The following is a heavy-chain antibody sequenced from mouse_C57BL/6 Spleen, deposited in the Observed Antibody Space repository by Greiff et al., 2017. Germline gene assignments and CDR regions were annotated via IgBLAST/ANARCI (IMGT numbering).Heavy chain of an antibody. J-gene: IGHJ2*01. CDR1: GFTFTDYY. CDR2: IRNKANGYTT. Sequence: EVKLVESGGGLVQPGCSLSLSCAASGFTFTDYYMSWVRQPPGKALEWLGFIRNKANGYTTEYRASVKVRFTISRGNSQSILYLQMNALRAEDSATYYCARYKLRFDYWGQGTTLTVSS. V-gene: IGHV7-3*01. CDR3: ARYKLRFDY.